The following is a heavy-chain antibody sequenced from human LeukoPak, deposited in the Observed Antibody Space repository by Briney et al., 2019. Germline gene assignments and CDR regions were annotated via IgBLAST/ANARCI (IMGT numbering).Heavy chain of an antibody. CDR2: ISWNSGSI. CDR3: AKDILPLSRGSLDSGYGD. D-gene: IGHD5-12*01. J-gene: IGHJ4*02. V-gene: IGHV3-9*01. CDR1: GFTFDGYA. Sequence: PGRSLRLSCAASGFTFDGYAMHWVRQAPGKGLDWVSGISWNSGSIGYADSVKGRFTISRDNAKNSLYLQMNSLRAEDTALYYCAKDILPLSRGSLDSGYGDWGQGTLVTVSS.